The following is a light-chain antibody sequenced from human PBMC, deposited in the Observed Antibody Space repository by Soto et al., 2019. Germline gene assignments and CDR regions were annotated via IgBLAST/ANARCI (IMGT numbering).Light chain of an antibody. CDR2: DVS. CDR1: SSDVGGYNY. J-gene: IGLJ1*01. Sequence: QSVLTQPASVSGSPGQSITISCTGTSSDVGGYNYVSWYQQHPGKAPKLMIYDVSNRPSGVSNRFSGSKFGNTASLTISGLQAEDEADYYCSSYTSSSTVYVFGTGTKVTVL. CDR3: SSYTSSSTVYV. V-gene: IGLV2-14*01.